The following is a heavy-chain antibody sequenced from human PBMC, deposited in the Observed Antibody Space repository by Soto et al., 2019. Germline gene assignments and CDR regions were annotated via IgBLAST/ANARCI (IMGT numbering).Heavy chain of an antibody. J-gene: IGHJ3*02. D-gene: IGHD1-26*01. V-gene: IGHV1-46*01. CDR2: INPSGGST. CDR1: GYTFTSYY. Sequence: ASVKVSCKASGYTFTSYYMHWVRQAPGQGLEWMGIINPSGGSTGYAQKFQGRVTMTRDTSTSTVYMELSSLRSEDTAVYYCARGSPVSGSYYKGAFDIWGQGTMVNVS. CDR3: ARGSPVSGSYYKGAFDI.